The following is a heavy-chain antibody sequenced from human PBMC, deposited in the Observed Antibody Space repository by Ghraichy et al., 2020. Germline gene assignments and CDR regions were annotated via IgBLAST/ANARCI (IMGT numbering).Heavy chain of an antibody. D-gene: IGHD5-18*01. Sequence: GGSLNISCAPAGFSFANSDMHWVRQAPGKGLEWVAAIWYDGSNKYYAASVKGRFTISRDNSKNTLYLQMNSLRAEDTAVYYCARGSRRGYSFGLGYFDYWAQGTLVTVSS. CDR3: ARGSRRGYSFGLGYFDY. J-gene: IGHJ4*02. CDR1: GFSFANSD. V-gene: IGHV3-33*01. CDR2: IWYDGSNK.